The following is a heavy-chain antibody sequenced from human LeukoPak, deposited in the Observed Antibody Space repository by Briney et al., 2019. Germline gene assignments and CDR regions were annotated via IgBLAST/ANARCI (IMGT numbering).Heavy chain of an antibody. CDR2: VTGRDTST. D-gene: IGHD3-9*01. Sequence: GASLRLSCAASGLTFSNYAMSWVRQAPGKGLEWVSAVTGRDTSTYYTDSVKGRFTISRDNSKNTLYLQMNSLSAEDTAIYYCAKWGDYDVLTGYYDSDYWGQGTLVTVSS. CDR1: GLTFSNYA. CDR3: AKWGDYDVLTGYYDSDY. J-gene: IGHJ4*02. V-gene: IGHV3-23*01.